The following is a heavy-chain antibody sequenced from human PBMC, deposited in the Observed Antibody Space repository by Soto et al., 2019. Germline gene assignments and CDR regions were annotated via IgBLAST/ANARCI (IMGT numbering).Heavy chain of an antibody. CDR1: GFIVTNYA. CDR3: AKRPDYYMGV. V-gene: IGHV3-23*01. CDR2: FGTSGNT. Sequence: EVQLLESGGGLVQSGGSLRLSCAASGFIVTNYAMSWVRQAPGQGLEWVSTFGTSGNTYYADSVKGRFTISRDNSKNTLFLQMNSLRAEDTALYYCAKRPDYYMGVWGKGTPVTVSS. J-gene: IGHJ6*03.